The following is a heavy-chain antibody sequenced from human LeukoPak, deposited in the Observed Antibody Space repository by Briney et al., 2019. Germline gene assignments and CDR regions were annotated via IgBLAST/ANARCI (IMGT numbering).Heavy chain of an antibody. CDR3: ARLDTAMGPFDY. J-gene: IGHJ4*02. Sequence: SETLSLTCAVSGYSISSGYYWGWIRQPPGKGLEWIGSIYHSGSTYYNPSLKSRVTISVDTSKNQFSLKLSSVTAADTAVYYCARLDTAMGPFDYWGQGTLVTISS. CDR1: GYSISSGYY. V-gene: IGHV4-38-2*01. CDR2: IYHSGST. D-gene: IGHD5-18*01.